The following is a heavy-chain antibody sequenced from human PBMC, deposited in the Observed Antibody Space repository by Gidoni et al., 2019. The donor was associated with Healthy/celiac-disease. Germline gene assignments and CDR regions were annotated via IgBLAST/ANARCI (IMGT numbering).Heavy chain of an antibody. CDR2: ISWNSGSI. J-gene: IGHJ4*02. Sequence: EVQLVESGGGLVQPGRSLRLSCAASVFTFDDYAMHWVRQAPGKGLEWVSGISWNSGSIGYADSVNGRFNISRDNAKNSLYLQMNSLRAEDTALYYCAKESYSSGWYLWGYYFDYWGQGTLVTVSS. CDR3: AKESYSSGWYLWGYYFDY. D-gene: IGHD6-19*01. CDR1: VFTFDDYA. V-gene: IGHV3-9*01.